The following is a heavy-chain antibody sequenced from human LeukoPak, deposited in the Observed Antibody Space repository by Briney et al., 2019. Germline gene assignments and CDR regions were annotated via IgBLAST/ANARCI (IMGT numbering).Heavy chain of an antibody. CDR3: ARSLTIGYYYDYCMDV. J-gene: IGHJ6*02. CDR1: GYTFTIYD. Sequence: ASVNLSCNASGYTFTIYDINWEREATGPGQGWTGWMIPNSGNKGYAEKSPGRVTMTRNTSISTAYMELSSLRSADTAVDYCARSLTIGYYYDYCMDVWGQGTTVTVSS. D-gene: IGHD3-16*01. CDR2: MIPNSGNK. V-gene: IGHV1-8*01.